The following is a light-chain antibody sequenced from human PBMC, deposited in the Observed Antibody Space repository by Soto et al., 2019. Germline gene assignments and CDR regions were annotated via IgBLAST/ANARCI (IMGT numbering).Light chain of an antibody. CDR2: KAS. V-gene: IGKV1-5*03. CDR3: HQYNSCSGYT. J-gene: IGKJ2*01. CDR1: QSISSW. Sequence: DIQMTQSPSTLSASVGDRVTITCRASQSISSWLAWYQQKPGKAPKLLIYKASSLESGVPSRFSGSGSGTEFTLTISSLQPDDFATYFCHQYNSCSGYTFGQGTKLEIK.